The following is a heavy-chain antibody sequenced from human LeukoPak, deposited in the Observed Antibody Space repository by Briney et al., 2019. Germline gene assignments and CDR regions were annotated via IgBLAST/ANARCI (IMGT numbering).Heavy chain of an antibody. CDR1: GYTFTRYG. D-gene: IGHD6-13*01. Sequence: GASVKVSCKASGYTFTRYGISWVRQAPGQGLEWMGWISAYNGNTNYAQKLQGRVTMTTDTSTSTAYMELRSLRSDDTAVYYCARELGIAAAGALDYWGQGTLVTVSS. CDR2: ISAYNGNT. CDR3: ARELGIAAAGALDY. V-gene: IGHV1-18*01. J-gene: IGHJ4*02.